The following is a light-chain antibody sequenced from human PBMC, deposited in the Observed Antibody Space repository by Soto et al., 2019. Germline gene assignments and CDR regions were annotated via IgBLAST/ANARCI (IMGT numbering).Light chain of an antibody. J-gene: IGKJ5*01. CDR2: AAS. CDR3: LQHHSYPLT. CDR1: QGISNY. Sequence: DNHMPQSPSARSESVGDRVTITCRASQGISNYLAGFQQKPAKYAKRLIYAASSLKSGVTSRFSGSGSGTEFTLPISSLQPEDFATYYCLQHHSYPLTFGQGTRLEIK. V-gene: IGKV1-17*03.